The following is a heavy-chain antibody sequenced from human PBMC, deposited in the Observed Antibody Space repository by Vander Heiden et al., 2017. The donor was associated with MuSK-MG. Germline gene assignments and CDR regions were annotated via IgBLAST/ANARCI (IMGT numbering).Heavy chain of an antibody. CDR1: GGSFSGYY. J-gene: IGHJ6*04. CDR3: ARQTIFGMINTMDV. D-gene: IGHD3-3*01. V-gene: IGHV4-34*01. CDR2: INHSGSN. Sequence: QVQLQQWGAGLLKPSETLSLTCAVYGGSFSGYYWSWIRQPPGKGLEWIGEINHSGSNNYNPCLKSRVTISVDTSKKQFSLNVISVTAADTAVYYCARQTIFGMINTMDVWGKGTKVTVSS.